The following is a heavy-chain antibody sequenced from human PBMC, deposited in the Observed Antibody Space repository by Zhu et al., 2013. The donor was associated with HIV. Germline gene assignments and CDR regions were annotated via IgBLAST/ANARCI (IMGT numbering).Heavy chain of an antibody. CDR1: GYTFAGYY. V-gene: IGHV1-2*02. D-gene: IGHD1-26*01. CDR2: INPNTGGT. CDR3: ARDREGYYGMDV. J-gene: IGHJ6*02. Sequence: QVQLEQSGAEVKKPGASVKVSCKASGYTFAGYYIHWVRQAPGQGLEWMAGINPNTGGTNYAQKFQGRVTVTRDTSMSTAYMELSRLRSDDTAVYYCARDREGYYGMDVWGQGTTVTVSS.